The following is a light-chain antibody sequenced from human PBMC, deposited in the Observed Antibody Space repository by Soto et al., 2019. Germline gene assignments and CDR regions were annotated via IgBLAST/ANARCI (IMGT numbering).Light chain of an antibody. V-gene: IGKV1-16*01. J-gene: IGKJ2*01. CDR3: QQYKTYPFT. CDR1: QGIIDY. Sequence: DIQMTQSPSSVSASVGDRVTITCRASQGIIDYLAWFQQKPGEAPKSLIYAASSLESGVPSRFSGSESGTDFTLTISVLQPEDFGTYYCQQYKTYPFTFGPGTRLQIK. CDR2: AAS.